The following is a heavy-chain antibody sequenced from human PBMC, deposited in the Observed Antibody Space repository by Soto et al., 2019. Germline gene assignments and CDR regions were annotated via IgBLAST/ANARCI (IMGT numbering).Heavy chain of an antibody. CDR1: GFTFSTYW. Sequence: GGSLRLSCAASGFTFSTYWMSWVRQAPGKGLEWVANIKEDGSEKYYVDSVKGRFTISRDNAKNSLYLQMNSLRAEDTAVYYCARAHSSGWSVVAFDIWGQGTMVTVSS. D-gene: IGHD6-19*01. CDR2: IKEDGSEK. V-gene: IGHV3-7*01. CDR3: ARAHSSGWSVVAFDI. J-gene: IGHJ3*02.